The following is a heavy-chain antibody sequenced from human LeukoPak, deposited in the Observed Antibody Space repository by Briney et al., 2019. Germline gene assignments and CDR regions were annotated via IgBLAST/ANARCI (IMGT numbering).Heavy chain of an antibody. CDR3: ARDLAWGAFDY. Sequence: GGSLRLSCAASGFTFSSYSMNWVRQAPGKGLEWVSSISSSSSYIYYADSVKGRFTISRDDSKNTLSLQMNSLRVEDTAVYYCARDLAWGAFDYWGQGTLVTVSS. J-gene: IGHJ4*02. V-gene: IGHV3-21*04. CDR2: ISSSSSYI. D-gene: IGHD7-27*01. CDR1: GFTFSSYS.